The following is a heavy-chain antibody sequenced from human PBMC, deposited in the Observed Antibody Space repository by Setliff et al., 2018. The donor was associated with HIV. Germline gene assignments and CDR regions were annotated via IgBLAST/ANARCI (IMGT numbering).Heavy chain of an antibody. CDR2: IYHSGST. V-gene: IGHV4-38-2*02. CDR1: GYSVYSGYH. Sequence: SETLSLTCSVSGYSVYSGYHWGWVRQSPGKGLEWIGSIYHSGSTYYDPSLQSRVTISLDTSKNQFSLNLMSVTAADTAVYYCARLTTTYYYDSSAYYHPVWGQGALVTVSS. CDR3: ARLTTTYYYDSSAYYHPV. D-gene: IGHD3-22*01. J-gene: IGHJ4*02.